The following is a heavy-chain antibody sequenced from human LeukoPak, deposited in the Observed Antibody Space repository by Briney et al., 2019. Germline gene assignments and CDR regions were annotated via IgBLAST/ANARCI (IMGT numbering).Heavy chain of an antibody. CDR1: GGSFSGYY. Sequence: SETLSLTCAVYGGSFSGYYWSWIRQPPGKGLEWIGEINHSGSTNYNPSLKSRVTISVDTSKNQFSLKLSSVTAADTAVYYCARVRRAGVNYYYYYYMDVWGKGTTVTVSS. CDR3: ARVRRAGVNYYYYYYMDV. V-gene: IGHV4-34*01. CDR2: INHSGST. J-gene: IGHJ6*03. D-gene: IGHD3-10*01.